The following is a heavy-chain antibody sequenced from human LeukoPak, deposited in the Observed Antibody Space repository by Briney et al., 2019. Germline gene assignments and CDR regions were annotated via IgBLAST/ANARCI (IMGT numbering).Heavy chain of an antibody. CDR3: ARGKGYFDL. Sequence: SETLSLTCTVSGGSISRGGYFWNWIRQSPGKGLEWVGYIYHSGTTDYNPSLKSRITISVDRSKNQISLKLSSVTAADTAVYYCARGKGYFDLWGRGTLVTV. CDR1: GGSISRGGYF. J-gene: IGHJ2*01. V-gene: IGHV4-30-2*06. CDR2: IYHSGTT.